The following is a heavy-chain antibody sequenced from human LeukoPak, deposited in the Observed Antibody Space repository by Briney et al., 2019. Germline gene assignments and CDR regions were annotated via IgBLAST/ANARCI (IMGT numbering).Heavy chain of an antibody. CDR3: AKESYCSSTSCLDYYYYGMDV. Sequence: PGGSLRLSCAASGFTFSSYSMNWVRQAPGKGLEWVSSISSSSSYIYYADSVKGRFTISRDNSKNTLYLQMNSLRAEDTAVYYCAKESYCSSTSCLDYYYYGMDVWGQGTTVTVSS. CDR1: GFTFSSYS. J-gene: IGHJ6*02. D-gene: IGHD2-2*01. CDR2: ISSSSSYI. V-gene: IGHV3-21*04.